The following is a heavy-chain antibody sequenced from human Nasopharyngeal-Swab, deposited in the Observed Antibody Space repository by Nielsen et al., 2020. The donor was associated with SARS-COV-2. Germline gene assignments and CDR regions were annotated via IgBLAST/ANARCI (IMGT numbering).Heavy chain of an antibody. V-gene: IGHV3-23*01. D-gene: IGHD3-10*01. CDR3: AKDKEALRGVGSYDY. CDR1: GFTLRNYD. CDR2: ISGSGGGT. J-gene: IGHJ4*02. Sequence: GESLKISCVGSGFTLRNYDMGWVRQTPGKGLEWVSHISGSGGGTYYTDSVKGRFTISRDNSKNPLHLHISSLGAEDTAVYYCAKDKEALRGVGSYDYWGQGTLVTVSS.